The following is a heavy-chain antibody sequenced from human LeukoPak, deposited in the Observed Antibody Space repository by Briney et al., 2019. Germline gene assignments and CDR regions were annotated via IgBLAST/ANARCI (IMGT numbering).Heavy chain of an antibody. CDR2: ISDSGGTS. Sequence: GGSLRLSCAASGLTFSTYAMNWVRQAPGKGLEWVSIISDSGGTSHYADSVKGRFTISRDNAKNSLYLQMNSLRAEDTAVYYCARDITIFGVVTRYFDYWGQGTLVTVSS. D-gene: IGHD3-3*01. V-gene: IGHV3-23*01. CDR3: ARDITIFGVVTRYFDY. J-gene: IGHJ4*02. CDR1: GLTFSTYA.